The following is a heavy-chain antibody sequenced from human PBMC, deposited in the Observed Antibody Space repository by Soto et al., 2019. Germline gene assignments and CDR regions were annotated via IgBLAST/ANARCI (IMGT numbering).Heavy chain of an antibody. Sequence: EVQLVESGGGLVKPGGSLRLSCAASGFTFSSYSMNWVRQAPGKGLEWVSSISSSSSYIYYADSVKGRFTISRDNAKNSLYLQMNGQRADDTSVYYCARGIKRTRYCSGGSCYSQCHFDYCWGKVTLVTVSS. CDR1: GFTFSSYS. CDR3: ARGIKRTRYCSGGSCYSQCHFDYC. J-gene: IGHJ4*02. V-gene: IGHV3-21*01. D-gene: IGHD2-15*01. CDR2: ISSSSSYI.